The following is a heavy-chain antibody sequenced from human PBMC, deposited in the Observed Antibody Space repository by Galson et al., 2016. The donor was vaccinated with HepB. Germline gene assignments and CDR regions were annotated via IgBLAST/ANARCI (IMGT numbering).Heavy chain of an antibody. CDR2: IKPSGGNT. V-gene: IGHV1-46*02. J-gene: IGHJ4*02. CDR3: ARELDHSFYFDY. D-gene: IGHD1-14*01. Sequence: SVKVSCKASGYTFNTYNMHWVRQAPGRGLEWMGIIKPSGGNTIYAQKFQDRITMTRGTSTSTVYMELISLRSEDTAVYYCARELDHSFYFDYWGQGTLLTVSS. CDR1: GYTFNTYN.